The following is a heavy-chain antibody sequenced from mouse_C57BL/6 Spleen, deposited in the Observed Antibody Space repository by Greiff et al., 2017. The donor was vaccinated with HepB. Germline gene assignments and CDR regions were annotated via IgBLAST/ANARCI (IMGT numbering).Heavy chain of an antibody. Sequence: VQLVESGPELVKPGASVKISCKASGYAFSSSWMNWVKQRPGKGLEWIGRIYPGDGDTNYNGKFKGKATLTADKSSSTAYMQLSSLTSEDSAVYFCAIRGNHYFDYWGQGTTLTVSS. J-gene: IGHJ2*01. CDR1: GYAFSSSW. CDR2: IYPGDGDT. D-gene: IGHD2-1*01. V-gene: IGHV1-82*01. CDR3: AIRGNHYFDY.